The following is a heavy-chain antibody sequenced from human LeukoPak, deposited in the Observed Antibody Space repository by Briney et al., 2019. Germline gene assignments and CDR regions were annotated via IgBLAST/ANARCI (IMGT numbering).Heavy chain of an antibody. CDR3: ARDRYYYDSSGRTYPYYYYYMDV. D-gene: IGHD3-22*01. CDR2: IYSGGST. J-gene: IGHJ6*03. CDR1: GFTVSSNY. Sequence: PGGSLRLSCAASGFTVSSNYMSWVRQAPGKGLEWVSVIYSGGSTYYADSVKGRFTISRDNSKNTLYLQMNSLRAEDTAVYYCARDRYYYDSSGRTYPYYYYYMDVWGKGTTVTISS. V-gene: IGHV3-53*01.